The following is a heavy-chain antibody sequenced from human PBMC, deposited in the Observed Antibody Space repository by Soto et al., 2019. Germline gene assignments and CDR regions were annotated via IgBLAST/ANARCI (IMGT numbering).Heavy chain of an antibody. J-gene: IGHJ4*02. Sequence: QVQRVQSGAEVKKPGASVKVSCKASGYTFTTYGISWVRQAPGQGLEWMGWISAYNGNTDYAQKLQGRVTMTTDTSTSTAYMELRSLRSDDTAVYYCARVGAYCVSTSCHDYWGQGTLVTVSS. CDR1: GYTFTTYG. CDR2: ISAYNGNT. V-gene: IGHV1-18*01. D-gene: IGHD2-2*01. CDR3: ARVGAYCVSTSCHDY.